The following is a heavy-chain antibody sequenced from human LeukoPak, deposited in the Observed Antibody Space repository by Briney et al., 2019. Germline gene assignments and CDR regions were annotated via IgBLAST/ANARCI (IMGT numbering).Heavy chain of an antibody. D-gene: IGHD6-13*01. CDR3: ARDHSSSWYLIDY. Sequence: GGSLRLPCAATGFSFNSYSMSWARQAPGKGLEWVSSISSSSSYIYYADSVKGRFTISRDNAKNSLYLQMNNLRAEDTAVYYCARDHSSSWYLIDYWGQGTLVTVSS. CDR1: GFSFNSYS. V-gene: IGHV3-21*01. J-gene: IGHJ4*02. CDR2: ISSSSSYI.